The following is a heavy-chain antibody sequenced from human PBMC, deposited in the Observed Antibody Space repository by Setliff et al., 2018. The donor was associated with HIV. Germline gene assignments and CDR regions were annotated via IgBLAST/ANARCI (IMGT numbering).Heavy chain of an antibody. CDR1: GDSISNYF. J-gene: IGHJ6*02. Sequence: SETLSLTCSVSGDSISNYFWTWIRQPAGKGLEWIGYIYYTGTTKYNPSLKSRITISIDTSKNQFSLKLTSVTAADTAVYYCVRERRRSPLSYGLDVWGQGTTVTVSS. CDR2: IYYTGTT. V-gene: IGHV4-59*01. CDR3: VRERRRSPLSYGLDV.